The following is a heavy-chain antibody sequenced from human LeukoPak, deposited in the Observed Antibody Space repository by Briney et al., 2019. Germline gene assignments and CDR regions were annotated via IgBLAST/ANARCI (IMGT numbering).Heavy chain of an antibody. V-gene: IGHV1-2*02. CDR1: GYTFTGYY. Sequence: ASVEVSCKASGYTFTGYYMHWVGQAPGQELEGMGWINPNSGVTNYAQNFQGRVTMARDTSINTAYMDLSRLRSDDTAIYYCARDWNDILTGYGTDYWGQGTLVTVSS. D-gene: IGHD3-9*01. J-gene: IGHJ4*02. CDR2: INPNSGVT. CDR3: ARDWNDILTGYGTDY.